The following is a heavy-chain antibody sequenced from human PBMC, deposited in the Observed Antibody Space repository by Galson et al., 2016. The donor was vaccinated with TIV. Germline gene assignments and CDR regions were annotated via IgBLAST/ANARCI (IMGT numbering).Heavy chain of an antibody. CDR1: GFSLSTTGMR. J-gene: IGHJ4*02. V-gene: IGHV2-70*04. CDR3: ARMAGWCRYQADYYCDY. CDR2: IDWDDDK. D-gene: IGHD2-2*01. Sequence: PALVNPTQTLTLTCTFSGFSLSTTGMRMSWIRQPPGKALEWLARIDWDDDKFYSTSLKTRLTISKDTSKTQVLLTMTNMDPVDTATYYCARMAGWCRYQADYYCDYWGQATPVPVS.